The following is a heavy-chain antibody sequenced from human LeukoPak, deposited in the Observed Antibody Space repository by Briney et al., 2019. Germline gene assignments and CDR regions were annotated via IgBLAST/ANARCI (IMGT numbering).Heavy chain of an antibody. CDR1: GFTSTNFG. V-gene: IGHV3-30*18. CDR3: AKASGDSPPV. CDR2: ISYDGTNK. J-gene: IGHJ4*02. Sequence: PGGSLRLSCAAAGFTSTNFGMHWVRQAPGKGREWVALISYDGTNKYYADSVKGRFTISRDNSKNTLYLQMNSLRAEDTAVYYCAKASGDSPPVWGQGTLVTVPS. D-gene: IGHD4-17*01.